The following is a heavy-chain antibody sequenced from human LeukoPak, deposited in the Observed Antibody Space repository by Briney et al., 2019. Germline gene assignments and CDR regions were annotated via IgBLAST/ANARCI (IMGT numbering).Heavy chain of an antibody. CDR2: IYHSGNT. V-gene: IGHV4-59*12. J-gene: IGHJ4*02. D-gene: IGHD6-6*01. CDR3: AREPSIAALGY. Sequence: SETLSLTCTVSGDSISSYYWSWVRQPPGKGLEWIGYIYHSGNTDYNPSLKSRVIMSTDTSINQISLKLSSVTAADTAVYYCAREPSIAALGYWGQGTLVTVSS. CDR1: GDSISSYY.